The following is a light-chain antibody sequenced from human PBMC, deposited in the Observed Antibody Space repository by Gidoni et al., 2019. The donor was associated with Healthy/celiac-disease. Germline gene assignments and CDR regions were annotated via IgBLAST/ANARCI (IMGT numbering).Light chain of an antibody. CDR2: AAS. J-gene: IGKJ2*01. Sequence: AIRITQSPSSLSASTGDRVTITCRASQGISSYLAWYQQKPGKAPKLLIYAASTLQSKVPSRFSGSGSGTDFTLTISCLQSEDFATYYCQQYYSYSLFFGQGTKLEIK. CDR3: QQYYSYSLF. V-gene: IGKV1-8*01. CDR1: QGISSY.